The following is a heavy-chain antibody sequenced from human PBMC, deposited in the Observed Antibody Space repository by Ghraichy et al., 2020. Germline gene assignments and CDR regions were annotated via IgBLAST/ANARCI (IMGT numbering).Heavy chain of an antibody. Sequence: GESLRLSCAASGFTFSDYYMSWIRQAPGKGLEWVSYISSSGSTIYYADSVKGRFTISRDNAKNSLYLQMNSLRAEDTAVYYCARDRVLPAGPGTSGYMDVWGKGTTVTVSS. CDR2: ISSSGSTI. J-gene: IGHJ6*03. D-gene: IGHD2-2*01. V-gene: IGHV3-11*01. CDR1: GFTFSDYY. CDR3: ARDRVLPAGPGTSGYMDV.